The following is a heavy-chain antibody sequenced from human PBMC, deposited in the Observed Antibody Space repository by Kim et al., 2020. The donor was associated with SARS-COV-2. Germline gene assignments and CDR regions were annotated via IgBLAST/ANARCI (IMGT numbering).Heavy chain of an antibody. J-gene: IGHJ6*01. V-gene: IGHV4-34*01. CDR1: GGSFSGYY. CDR3: ARTIAAAGTTYYYYGMDV. CDR2: INHSGST. Sequence: SETLSLTCAVYGGSFSGYYWSWIRQPPGKGLEWIGEINHSGSTNYNPSLKSRVTISVDTSKNQFSLKLSSVTAADTAVYYCARTIAAAGTTYYYYGMDV. D-gene: IGHD6-13*01.